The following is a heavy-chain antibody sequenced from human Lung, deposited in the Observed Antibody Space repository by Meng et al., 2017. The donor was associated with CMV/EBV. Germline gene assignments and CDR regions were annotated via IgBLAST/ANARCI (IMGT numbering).Heavy chain of an antibody. J-gene: IGHJ4*02. D-gene: IGHD2/OR15-2a*01. Sequence: GEXXKISCAASGFSVGSEYMSWVRQAPGKGLEWVSLMYSGGITRYSDSVRGRFTISRDSSKNTLFLQMNSLRAEDTAVYYCAGNSESRHWGQGTLVNGAS. CDR3: AGNSESRH. CDR2: MYSGGIT. CDR1: GFSVGSEY. V-gene: IGHV3-53*01.